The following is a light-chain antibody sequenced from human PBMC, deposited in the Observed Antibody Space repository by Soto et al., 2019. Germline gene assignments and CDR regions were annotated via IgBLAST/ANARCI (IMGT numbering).Light chain of an antibody. J-gene: IGLJ1*01. CDR1: SSDVGGYDY. CDR2: EVS. V-gene: IGLV2-8*01. Sequence: QSVLTQPPSASGSPGQSVTISCTGTSSDVGGYDYVSWYQQHPGKAPKLMIYEVSKRPSGVPDRFSGSKSGNTASLTVSGLQAEDEADYYCSSYAGSGIRVFGTGTKVTVL. CDR3: SSYAGSGIRV.